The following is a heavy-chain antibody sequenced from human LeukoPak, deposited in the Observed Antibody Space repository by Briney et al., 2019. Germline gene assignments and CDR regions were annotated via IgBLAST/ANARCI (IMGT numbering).Heavy chain of an antibody. V-gene: IGHV3-53*01. CDR2: IYSGGST. Sequence: GGSLRLSCAASGSTVSSNYMSWVRQAPGKGLEWVSVIYSGGSTYYADSVKGRFTISRDNSKNTLYLQMNSLRAEDTAVYYCASGNRRAAAGPLWGQGTLVTVSS. J-gene: IGHJ4*02. D-gene: IGHD6-13*01. CDR3: ASGNRRAAAGPL. CDR1: GSTVSSNY.